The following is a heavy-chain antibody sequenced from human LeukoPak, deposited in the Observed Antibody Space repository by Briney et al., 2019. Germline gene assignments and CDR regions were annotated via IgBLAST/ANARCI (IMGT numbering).Heavy chain of an antibody. CDR3: AKYGYYDVN. J-gene: IGHJ4*02. V-gene: IGHV3-23*01. Sequence: PGGSLRLSCAASGFIVSSNYMSWVRQAPGKGLEWVSAISGSGGSTYYADSVKGRFTISRDNSKNTLYLQMNSLRAEDTAVYYCAKYGYYDVNWGQGTLVTVSS. CDR1: GFIVSSNY. CDR2: ISGSGGST. D-gene: IGHD3-3*01.